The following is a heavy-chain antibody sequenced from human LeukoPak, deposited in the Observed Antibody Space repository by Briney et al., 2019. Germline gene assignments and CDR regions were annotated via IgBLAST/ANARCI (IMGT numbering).Heavy chain of an antibody. V-gene: IGHV4-34*01. CDR3: ARDRSGWTYYYHGMDV. J-gene: IGHJ6*02. CDR1: GGSFSGYY. CDR2: INHSGST. Sequence: SETLSLTCAVYGGSFSGYYWSWIRQPPGKGLEWIGEINHSGSTNYNPSLKSRVTISVDTSKNQFSLKLSSVTAADTAVYYCARDRSGWTYYYHGMDVWGQGTTVTVSS. D-gene: IGHD6-19*01.